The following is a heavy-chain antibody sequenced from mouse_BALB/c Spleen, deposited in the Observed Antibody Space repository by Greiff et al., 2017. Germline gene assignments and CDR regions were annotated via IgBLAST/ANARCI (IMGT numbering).Heavy chain of an antibody. CDR3: ARDDDGGSWYFDV. J-gene: IGHJ1*01. CDR1: GFTFSSYS. CDR2: ISTGGSYT. D-gene: IGHD1-1*02. V-gene: IGHV5-6-4*01. Sequence: EVQLLQSGAGLVKPGGSVKLSCAASGFTFSSYSMSWVRQTPEKRLEWVATISTGGSYTYYTDSVKGRVTISEDNATNTAYLQLSRLKSEDTAMYYCARDDDGGSWYFDVWGEGTTVTVSS.